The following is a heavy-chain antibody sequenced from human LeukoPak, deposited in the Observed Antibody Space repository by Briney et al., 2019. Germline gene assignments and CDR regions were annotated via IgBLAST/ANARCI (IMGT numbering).Heavy chain of an antibody. D-gene: IGHD6-19*01. CDR1: GGSISSYY. V-gene: IGHV4-59*01. CDR2: IYYSGGT. CDR3: ARALRQWLVGGFAY. Sequence: SETLSLTCTVSGGSISSYYWSWIRQPPGKGLEWIGYIYYSGGTDYSPSLKSRVTISLDTSKNQFSLKLSSVTAADTAVYYCARALRQWLVGGFAYWGQGALVTVSS. J-gene: IGHJ4*02.